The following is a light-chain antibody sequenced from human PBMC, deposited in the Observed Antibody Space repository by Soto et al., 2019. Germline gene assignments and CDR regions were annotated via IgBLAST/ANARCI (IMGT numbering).Light chain of an antibody. CDR2: GAS. CDR3: QQYNDWLWT. J-gene: IGKJ1*01. V-gene: IGKV3-15*01. CDR1: QSVTYN. Sequence: ETMMTQSPATLSASPGERVTLSRRATQSVTYNLAWYQQTHGQAPRLLIYGASTRATGIPARFSGRGSGTEFTLTITRLQSEDFAVYYCQQYNDWLWTFGQGTKVDIK.